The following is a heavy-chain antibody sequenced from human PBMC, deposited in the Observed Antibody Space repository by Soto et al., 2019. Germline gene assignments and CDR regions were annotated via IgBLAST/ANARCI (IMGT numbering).Heavy chain of an antibody. CDR3: ARETVAGAFDI. Sequence: GGSLRLSCAASGFTFSSYAMHWVRQAPGKGLEWVAVISYDGSNKYYADSVKGRFTISRDNSKNTLYLQMNSLRAEDTAVYYCARETVAGAFDIWGQGTMVTVSS. J-gene: IGHJ3*02. CDR2: ISYDGSNK. V-gene: IGHV3-30-3*01. D-gene: IGHD6-19*01. CDR1: GFTFSSYA.